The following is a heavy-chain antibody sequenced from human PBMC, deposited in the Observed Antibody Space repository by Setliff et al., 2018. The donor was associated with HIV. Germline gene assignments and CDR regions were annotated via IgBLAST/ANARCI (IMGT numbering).Heavy chain of an antibody. CDR1: GFSISSRYY. D-gene: IGHD3-22*01. CDR3: ARDVLDLVISVYGF. J-gene: IGHJ4*02. CDR2: IYHTGSS. Sequence: SETLSLTCDVSGFSISSRYYWGWIRQSPGKGLEWIGNIYHTGSSYYNPSLNDRATISLDTSKNQFSLKLKSVTAADTAVYYCARDVLDLVISVYGFCGQGIPVTVSS. V-gene: IGHV4-38-2*02.